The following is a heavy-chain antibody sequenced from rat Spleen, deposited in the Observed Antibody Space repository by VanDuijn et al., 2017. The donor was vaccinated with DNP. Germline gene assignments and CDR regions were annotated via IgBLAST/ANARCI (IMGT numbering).Heavy chain of an antibody. CDR2: IRYDGGST. J-gene: IGHJ2*01. CDR1: GFTFSDYY. V-gene: IGHV5-22*01. CDR3: ARHVLPLRVWDY. Sequence: EVLLVESGGGLVQPGRSLKLSCAASGFTFSDYYMAWVRQAPTKGLEWVAYIRYDGGSTYYGDSVKGRFTISRDNAKSTLYLQMNSLRSEDTATYYCARHVLPLRVWDYWGQGVMVTVSS. D-gene: IGHD1-4*01.